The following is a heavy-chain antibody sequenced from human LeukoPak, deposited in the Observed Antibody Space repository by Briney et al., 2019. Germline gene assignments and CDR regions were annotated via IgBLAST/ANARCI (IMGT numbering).Heavy chain of an antibody. CDR2: ITHSGGT. CDR1: GGSLNDSD. D-gene: IGHD3-16*02. J-gene: IGHJ4*02. V-gene: IGHV4-34*01. CDR3: ARFSDIMISFGGAIPYFDY. Sequence: PSETLSLTCTLSGGSLNDSDWGWIREPPGKGLEWIGEITHSGGTHYTLSLWSRLTISTDTSRNKLSLQLTSVTAADTGVYFCARFSDIMISFGGAIPYFDYWGQGALVTVSS.